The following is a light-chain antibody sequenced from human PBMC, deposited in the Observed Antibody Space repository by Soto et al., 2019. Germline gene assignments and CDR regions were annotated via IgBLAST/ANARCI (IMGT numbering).Light chain of an antibody. CDR3: QQYGGSPIT. Sequence: GLTQSPVTLSLSPVGRATLSCRASQSVSRRLAWYQQRPGQSPRLLISGASMRASGVPVRFIGSGSGTDFTLTITRLEPEDFAVYYCQQYGGSPITFGPGTRLAI. CDR2: GAS. CDR1: QSVSRR. J-gene: IGKJ5*01. V-gene: IGKV3-20*01.